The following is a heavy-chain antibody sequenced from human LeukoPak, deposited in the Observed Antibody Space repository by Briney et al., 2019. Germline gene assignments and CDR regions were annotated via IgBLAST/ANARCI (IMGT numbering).Heavy chain of an antibody. Sequence: PGGSLRLSCAASGFTFDDYGMSWVRRAPGKGLEWVSGINWNGGSTGYADSVKGRFTISRDNAKNTLYLQMNSLRAEDTALFYCARLAYGDYYFDYWGQGTLVTDSS. D-gene: IGHD4-17*01. CDR1: GFTFDDYG. CDR2: INWNGGST. CDR3: ARLAYGDYYFDY. V-gene: IGHV3-20*04. J-gene: IGHJ4*02.